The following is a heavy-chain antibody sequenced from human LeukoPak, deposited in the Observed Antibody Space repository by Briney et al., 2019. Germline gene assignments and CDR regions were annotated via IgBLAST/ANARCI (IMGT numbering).Heavy chain of an antibody. D-gene: IGHD2-15*01. Sequence: GESRKISCESSRYAFTSCWVSWVRQMPGEGLEWMGSIYPGDSDTRYSPSFQGQATISVDKSISTAYLQWSSLKASDTAMYYCTRLRYCSGGSCYGDYWGQGTLVTVSS. CDR3: TRLRYCSGGSCYGDY. J-gene: IGHJ4*02. V-gene: IGHV5-51*01. CDR2: IYPGDSDT. CDR1: RYAFTSCW.